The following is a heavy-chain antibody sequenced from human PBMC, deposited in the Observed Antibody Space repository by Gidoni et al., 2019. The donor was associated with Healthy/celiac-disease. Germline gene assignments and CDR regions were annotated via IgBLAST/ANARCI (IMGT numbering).Heavy chain of an antibody. V-gene: IGHV3-21*01. D-gene: IGHD2-15*01. J-gene: IGHJ4*02. Sequence: EVQLVESGGGLVKPGGSLRLSCAASGFTFSSYSMNWVRQAPGKGLEWVSSISRSSSDIYYADSVKGRFTISRDNAKNSLYLQMNSLRAEDTAVYYCARDHGGYSDYWGQGTLVTVSS. CDR1: GFTFSSYS. CDR2: ISRSSSDI. CDR3: ARDHGGYSDY.